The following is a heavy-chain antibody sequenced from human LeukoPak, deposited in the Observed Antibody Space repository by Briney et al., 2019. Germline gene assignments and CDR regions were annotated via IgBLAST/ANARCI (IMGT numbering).Heavy chain of an antibody. Sequence: ASVKVSCTASGYTFTSYDTNWVRQAPGQGLEWMGWINPNSGGTNYAQKFQGRVTMTRDTSISTAYMELSRLRSDDTAVYYCAREKYYASGSIYNRIDYWGQGTLVTVSS. V-gene: IGHV1-2*02. CDR1: GYTFTSYD. CDR2: INPNSGGT. CDR3: AREKYYASGSIYNRIDY. D-gene: IGHD3-10*01. J-gene: IGHJ4*02.